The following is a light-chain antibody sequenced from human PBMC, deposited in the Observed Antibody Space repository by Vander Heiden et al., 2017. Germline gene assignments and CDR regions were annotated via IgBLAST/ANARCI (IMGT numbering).Light chain of an antibody. Sequence: EIVLTQSPGTLSLSPGERATLSCRASQSVSSSYLAWYQQKPGQAPRLLIYGASSRATGIPDRFSGSGSGTDFTLSLSRLEPEDFAVYYCRQYGSSPITFGQGTRLEIK. CDR3: RQYGSSPIT. CDR2: GAS. J-gene: IGKJ5*01. V-gene: IGKV3-20*01. CDR1: QSVSSSY.